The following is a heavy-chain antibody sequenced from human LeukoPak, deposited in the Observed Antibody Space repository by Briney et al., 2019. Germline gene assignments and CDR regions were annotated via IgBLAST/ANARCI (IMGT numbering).Heavy chain of an antibody. V-gene: IGHV1-18*04. CDR3: ARARRGDYFDY. D-gene: IGHD4-17*01. J-gene: IGHJ4*02. CDR1: GYTFTSYY. Sequence: ASVKVSCKASGYTFTSYYMYWVRQAPGQGLEWMGWISAYNGNTNYAQKLQGRVTMTTDTSTSTAYMELRSLRSDDTAVYYCARARRGDYFDYWGQGTLVTVSS. CDR2: ISAYNGNT.